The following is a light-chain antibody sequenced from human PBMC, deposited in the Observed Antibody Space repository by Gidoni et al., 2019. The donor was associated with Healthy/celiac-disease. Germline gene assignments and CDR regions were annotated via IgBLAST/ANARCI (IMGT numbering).Light chain of an antibody. J-gene: IGLJ3*02. Sequence: SSALTQDPAVSVALGQTVRITCQGDSLRRYYASWYQKKPGQAPVLVIYGKNNRPSGMPDRLSGSSSGNKASLTITGAQEEDEADYYCNSRDSSGNHHWVFGGGTKLTVL. CDR1: SLRRYY. CDR3: NSRDSSGNHHWV. V-gene: IGLV3-19*01. CDR2: GKN.